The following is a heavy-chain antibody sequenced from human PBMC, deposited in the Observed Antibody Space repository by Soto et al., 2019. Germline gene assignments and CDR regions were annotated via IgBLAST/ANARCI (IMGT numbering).Heavy chain of an antibody. D-gene: IGHD3-16*01. Sequence: SVKVSCKVSGDTFTAFGFSWVRQAPGRGLEWMGVIIPIFSTTTYAQKFQERGTITADESTRTVYMELRSLRSDDTATYFFARPTLRLKAQHPHFYGLDAWGQGTTVTVSS. J-gene: IGHJ6*02. CDR1: GDTFTAFG. CDR3: ARPTLRLKAQHPHFYGLDA. CDR2: IIPIFSTT. V-gene: IGHV1-69*13.